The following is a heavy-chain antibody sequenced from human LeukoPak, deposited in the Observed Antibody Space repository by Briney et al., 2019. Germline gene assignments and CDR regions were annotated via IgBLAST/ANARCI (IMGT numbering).Heavy chain of an antibody. V-gene: IGHV3-23*01. D-gene: IGHD3-3*01. Sequence: GGSLRLSCAASGSTFSSYAMSWVRQAPGKGLEWVSGISGSGGSTYYADSVKGRFTISRDNSKNTLYLQINSLRAEDTAIYYCEKDLWSGLGACDIWGQGTMVTVSS. CDR2: ISGSGGST. CDR3: EKDLWSGLGACDI. J-gene: IGHJ3*02. CDR1: GSTFSSYA.